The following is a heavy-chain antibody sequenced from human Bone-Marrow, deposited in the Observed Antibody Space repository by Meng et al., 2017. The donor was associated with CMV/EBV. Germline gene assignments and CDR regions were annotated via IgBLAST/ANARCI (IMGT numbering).Heavy chain of an antibody. J-gene: IGHJ2*01. CDR1: GGSFSGYY. CDR3: ARTEIQLWLRYFDR. CDR2: INHSGST. Sequence: SETLSLTCAVYGGSFSGYYWSWIRQPPGKGLEWIGEINHSGSTNYNPSLKSRVTISVDTSKNQFSLKLSSVTAADTAVYYCARTEIQLWLRYFDRWGRGTLVTVSS. V-gene: IGHV4-34*01. D-gene: IGHD5-18*01.